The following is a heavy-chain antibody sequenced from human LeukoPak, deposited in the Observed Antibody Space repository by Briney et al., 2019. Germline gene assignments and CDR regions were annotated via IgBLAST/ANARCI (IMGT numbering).Heavy chain of an antibody. CDR2: IYYSGST. CDR1: GGPVSSGSYY. CDR3: VRDSDDYYWALDF. V-gene: IGHV4-61*01. Sequence: PSETLSLTCTVSGGPVSSGSYYWSWIRQPPGKGLEWIGYIYYSGSTNYNPSLKSRVTISVETSKNQFSLKLSSVTAADTAVYYCVRDSDDYYWALDFWGQGTPVTVSS. J-gene: IGHJ4*02. D-gene: IGHD3-10*01.